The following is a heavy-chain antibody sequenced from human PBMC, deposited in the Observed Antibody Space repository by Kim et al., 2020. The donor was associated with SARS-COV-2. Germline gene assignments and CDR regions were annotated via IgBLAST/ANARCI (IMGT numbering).Heavy chain of an antibody. CDR1: GFTFSNYA. CDR3: AKIIRRLVPFEY. Sequence: GGSLRLSCAASGFTFSNYAMSWVRQAPGKGLEWVSTVSGNGATTYHADSVKGRFSISRDNSRNTVYLQMNTLTVDDTAIYYCAKIIRRLVPFEYWGQGTLVSVSS. CDR2: VSGNGATT. V-gene: IGHV3-23*01. J-gene: IGHJ4*02. D-gene: IGHD3-10*01.